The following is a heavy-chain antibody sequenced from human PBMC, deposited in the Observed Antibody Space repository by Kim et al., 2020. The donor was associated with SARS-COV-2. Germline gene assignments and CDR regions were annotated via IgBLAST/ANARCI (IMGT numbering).Heavy chain of an antibody. CDR3: ARGGSGYFGYYYGMDV. V-gene: IGHV1-69*01. J-gene: IGHJ6*02. Sequence: KFQGRVTITADESTSTAYMELSSLRSEDTAVYYCARGGSGYFGYYYGMDVWGQGTTVTVSS. D-gene: IGHD3-10*01.